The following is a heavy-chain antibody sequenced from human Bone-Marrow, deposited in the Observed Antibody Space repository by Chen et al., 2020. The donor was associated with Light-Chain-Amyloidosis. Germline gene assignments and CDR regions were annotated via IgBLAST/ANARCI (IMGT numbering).Heavy chain of an antibody. CDR3: ARRRDGYNFDY. J-gene: IGHJ4*02. CDR2: ISPDDSDA. V-gene: IGHV5-51*01. D-gene: IGHD5-12*01. CDR1: GYTFPNYW. Sequence: EVQLEQSGPEVKKPGESLKISCKGSGYTFPNYWIGWVRQMPGKVLEWRGVISPDDSDARYSPSFEGQVTISADKSITTAYLQWRSLKASDTAMYYCARRRDGYNFDYWGQGTLVTVSS.